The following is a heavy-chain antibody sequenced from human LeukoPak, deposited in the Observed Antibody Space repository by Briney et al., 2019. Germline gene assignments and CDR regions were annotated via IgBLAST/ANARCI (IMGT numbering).Heavy chain of an antibody. D-gene: IGHD2-2*01. J-gene: IGHJ3*02. CDR3: ARDIVVVPAAIGAFDI. CDR1: RGTFSSYA. V-gene: IGHV1-69*01. CDR2: IIPIFGTA. Sequence: ASVKVSCKASRGTFSSYAISWVRQAPGQGLEWMGGIIPIFGTANYAQKFQGRVTITADESTSTAYMELSSLRSEDTAVYYCARDIVVVPAAIGAFDIWGQGTMVTLSS.